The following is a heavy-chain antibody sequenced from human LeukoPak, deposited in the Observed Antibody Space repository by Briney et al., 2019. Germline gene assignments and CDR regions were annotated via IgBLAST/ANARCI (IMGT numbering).Heavy chain of an antibody. Sequence: SETLSLTCAVYGGSFSGYYWSWIRQPPGKGREWIGEINHSGSTNYNPSLKSRVTISVDTSKNQFSLKLSSVTAADTAVYYCARAGLYNWNYEGTAYFDYWGQGTLVTVSS. CDR3: ARAGLYNWNYEGTAYFDY. CDR1: GGSFSGYY. V-gene: IGHV4-34*01. CDR2: INHSGST. J-gene: IGHJ4*02. D-gene: IGHD1-7*01.